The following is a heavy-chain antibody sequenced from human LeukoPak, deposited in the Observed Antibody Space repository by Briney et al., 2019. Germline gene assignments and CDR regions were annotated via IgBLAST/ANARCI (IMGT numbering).Heavy chain of an antibody. V-gene: IGHV1-69*13. CDR1: GGAFSSYA. D-gene: IGHD3-22*01. Sequence: SVNVSCKASGGAFSSYAISWVRQAPGQGLEWMGGIIPMFGTVNYAQKFQGRVTITADESTSTAYMELSSLRSEDTAVYYCASYDSSGNYYVGKAFDYWGQGTLVTVSS. CDR2: IIPMFGTV. CDR3: ASYDSSGNYYVGKAFDY. J-gene: IGHJ4*02.